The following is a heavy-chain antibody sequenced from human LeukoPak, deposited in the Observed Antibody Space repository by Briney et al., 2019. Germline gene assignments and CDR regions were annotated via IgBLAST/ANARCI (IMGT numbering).Heavy chain of an antibody. J-gene: IGHJ3*02. CDR3: ASPRGYSGYERAFDI. CDR1: GGSISSSNW. D-gene: IGHD5-12*01. V-gene: IGHV4-4*02. CDR2: IYHSGST. Sequence: SGTLSLTCAVSGGSISSSNWWSWVRQPPGKGLEWIGGIYHSGSTNYNPSLKSRVTISVDKSKNQFSLKLSSVTAADTAVYYCASPRGYSGYERAFDIWGQGTMVTVSS.